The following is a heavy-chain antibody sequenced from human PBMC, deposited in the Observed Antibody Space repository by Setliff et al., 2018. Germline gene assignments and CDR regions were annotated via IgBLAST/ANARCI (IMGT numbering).Heavy chain of an antibody. J-gene: IGHJ4*02. V-gene: IGHV1-18*01. CDR2: ISPYSGKT. CDR3: ARDTHQWDPLYFDS. Sequence: ASVKVSCKTSGYNFITLGINWVRQAPGQGLEWVGWISPYSGKTDYAQKFQGRVIMTIDSSTTTAYMELSGLRSDDTAMYYCARDTHQWDPLYFDSWGQGTLVTVSS. CDR1: GYNFITLG. D-gene: IGHD1-26*01.